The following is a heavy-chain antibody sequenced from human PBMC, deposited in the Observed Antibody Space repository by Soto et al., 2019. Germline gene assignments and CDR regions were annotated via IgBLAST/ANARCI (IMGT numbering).Heavy chain of an antibody. CDR2: ISSSSYI. CDR3: ARDFNVTMVRGVMFGDYYYYGMDV. Sequence: GGSLRLSCAASGFTFSSYSMNWVRQAPGKGLEWVSSISSSSYIYYADSVKGRFTISRDNAKNSLYLQMNSLRAEDTAVYYCARDFNVTMVRGVMFGDYYYYGMDVSGQGTTVTVSS. D-gene: IGHD3-10*01. V-gene: IGHV3-21*01. J-gene: IGHJ6*02. CDR1: GFTFSSYS.